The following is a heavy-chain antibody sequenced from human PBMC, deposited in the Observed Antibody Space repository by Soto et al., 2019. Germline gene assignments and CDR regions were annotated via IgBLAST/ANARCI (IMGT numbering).Heavy chain of an antibody. D-gene: IGHD3-22*01. CDR1: GGTFSSYA. CDR2: IIPIFGTA. Sequence: RASVKVSCKASGGTFSSYAISWVRQAPGQGLEWMGGIIPIFGTANYAQKFQGRVTITADESTSTAYMELSSLRSEDTAVYYCASGKTYQKEYYYDSTGSNPTDYWGQGTLVTVSS. CDR3: ASGKTYQKEYYYDSTGSNPTDY. J-gene: IGHJ4*02. V-gene: IGHV1-69*13.